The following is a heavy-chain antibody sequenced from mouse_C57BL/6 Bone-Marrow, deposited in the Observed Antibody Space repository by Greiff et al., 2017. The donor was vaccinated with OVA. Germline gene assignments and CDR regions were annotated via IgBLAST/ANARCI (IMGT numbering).Heavy chain of an antibody. CDR1: GYTFTSYW. D-gene: IGHD2-5*01. Sequence: VQLQQSGTVLAQPGASVKMSCKTSGYTFTSYWMHWVKQRPGQGLEWIGAIYPGNSDTSYNQKFKGQANMTAVTSASTAYMELSSLTTEDSAVYYCVGFYSNSMDYWGQGTSVTVSS. CDR3: VGFYSNSMDY. J-gene: IGHJ4*01. CDR2: IYPGNSDT. V-gene: IGHV1-5*01.